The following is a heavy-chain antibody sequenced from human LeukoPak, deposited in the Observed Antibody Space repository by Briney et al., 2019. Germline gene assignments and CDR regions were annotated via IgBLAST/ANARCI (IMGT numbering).Heavy chain of an antibody. CDR1: GYTFTGYY. V-gene: IGHV1-69*13. D-gene: IGHD6-13*01. J-gene: IGHJ4*02. CDR2: IIPIFGTA. Sequence: SVKVSCKASGYTFTGYYMHWVRQAPGQGLEWMGGIIPIFGTANYAQKFQGRVTITADESTSTAYMELSSLRSEDTAVYYCAASLAAAGNTDYFDYWGQGTLVTVSS. CDR3: AASLAAAGNTDYFDY.